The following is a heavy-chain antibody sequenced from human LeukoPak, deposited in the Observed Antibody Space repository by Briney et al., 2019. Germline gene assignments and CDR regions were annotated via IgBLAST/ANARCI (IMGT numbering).Heavy chain of an antibody. CDR2: IYYSGTT. CDR3: AREVAAAAPFGY. CDR1: GGSFSGYY. V-gene: IGHV4-59*01. J-gene: IGHJ4*02. Sequence: SETLSLTCAVYGGSFSGYYWSWIRQPPGKGLEWIGYIYYSGTTSYNPSLKSRVTISVDTSKNQFSLKLNSVTAADTAIYYCAREVAAAAPFGYWGQGTLVTVSS. D-gene: IGHD6-13*01.